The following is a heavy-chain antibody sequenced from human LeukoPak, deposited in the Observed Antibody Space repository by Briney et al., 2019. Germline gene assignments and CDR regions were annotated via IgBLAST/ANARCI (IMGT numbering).Heavy chain of an antibody. D-gene: IGHD6-19*01. CDR3: ARLGWYIDY. Sequence: PGESLQISCQGSGSRFTNYWIGWVRQMPGKGLEWMGVIYPGDSDTRYSPSFQGQVSISADKSISTSYLQWTSLKASDTAMYYCARLGWYIDYWGQGTLLTVSS. V-gene: IGHV5-51*01. J-gene: IGHJ4*02. CDR1: GSRFTNYW. CDR2: IYPGDSDT.